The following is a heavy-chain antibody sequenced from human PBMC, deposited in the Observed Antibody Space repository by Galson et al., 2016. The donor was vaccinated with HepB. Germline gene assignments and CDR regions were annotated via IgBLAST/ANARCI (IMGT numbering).Heavy chain of an antibody. D-gene: IGHD6-13*01. V-gene: IGHV3-30-3*01. J-gene: IGHJ4*02. CDR1: GFTFSDYA. CDR3: ARDSSSTSWYEWSED. CDR2: ISYDGSNK. Sequence: SLRLSCAASGFTFSDYAMHWVRQAPGKGLEWVAVISYDGSNKYYADSVKGRLTISRDNSKNTLYLQMNSLRAEDTAMYYCARDSSSTSWYEWSEDWGQGTLVIVSS.